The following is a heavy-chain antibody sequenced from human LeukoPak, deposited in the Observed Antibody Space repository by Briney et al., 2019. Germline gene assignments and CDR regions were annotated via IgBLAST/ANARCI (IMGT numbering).Heavy chain of an antibody. CDR2: IIPIFGTA. V-gene: IGHV1-69*05. J-gene: IGHJ4*02. CDR3: AGDDYYYDSSGYYLDY. D-gene: IGHD3-22*01. CDR1: GGTFISYA. Sequence: SVKVSCKASGGTFISYAISWVRQAPGQGLEWMGGIIPIFGTANYAQKFQGRVTITTDESTSTAYMELSSLRSEDTAVYYCAGDDYYYDSSGYYLDYWGQGTLVTVSS.